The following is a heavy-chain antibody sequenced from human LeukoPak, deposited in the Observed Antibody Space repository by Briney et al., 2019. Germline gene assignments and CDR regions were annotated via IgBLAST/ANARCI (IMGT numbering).Heavy chain of an antibody. D-gene: IGHD3-3*02. CDR3: ARESPQHFRHGMDV. CDR2: INPNSGGT. CDR1: GYTFTGYY. J-gene: IGHJ6*02. Sequence: ASVKVSCKASGYTFTGYYMHWVRQAPGQGLEWMGWINPNSGGTNYAQKFQGRVTMTRDTSISTAYMELSRLRSDDTAVYYCARESPQHFRHGMDVWGQGTTVTVSS. V-gene: IGHV1-2*02.